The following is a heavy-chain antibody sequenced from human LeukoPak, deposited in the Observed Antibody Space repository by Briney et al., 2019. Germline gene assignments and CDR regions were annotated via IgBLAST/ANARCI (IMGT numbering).Heavy chain of an antibody. CDR2: INPNGGGT. V-gene: IGHV1-2*02. CDR3: ARDGYCSGGSCRYYYYYGMDV. D-gene: IGHD2-15*01. CDR1: GYTFTGYY. Sequence: GASVRVSCKASGYTFTGYYMHWVRQAPGQGLEWMGWINPNGGGTNYAQKFQGRVTMTRDTSISTAYMELSRLRSDDTAVYYCARDGYCSGGSCRYYYYYGMDVWGQGTTVTVSS. J-gene: IGHJ6*02.